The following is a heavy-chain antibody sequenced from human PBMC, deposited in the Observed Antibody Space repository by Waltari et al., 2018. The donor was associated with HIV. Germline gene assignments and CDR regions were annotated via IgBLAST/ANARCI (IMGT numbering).Heavy chain of an antibody. J-gene: IGHJ3*02. V-gene: IGHV1-69*06. D-gene: IGHD6-19*01. Sequence: QVQLVQSGAEVKKPGSSVKVSCKASGGTFSSYAISWVRQAPGKGLEWMGGIIPIFGTANYDSKFQGRVTITADKSTSTAYMELSSLRSEDTAVYYCARERGIAVAAPGAFDIWGQGTMVTVSS. CDR3: ARERGIAVAAPGAFDI. CDR1: GGTFSSYA. CDR2: IIPIFGTA.